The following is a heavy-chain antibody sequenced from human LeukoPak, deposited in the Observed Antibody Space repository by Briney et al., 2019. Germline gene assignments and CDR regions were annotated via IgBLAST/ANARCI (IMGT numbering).Heavy chain of an antibody. CDR1: GYTFTGYY. J-gene: IGHJ4*02. D-gene: IGHD3-22*01. Sequence: ASVKVSCKASGYTFTGYYMHWVRQAPGQGLEWMGWMNPNSGNTGYAQKFQGRVTMTRNTSISTAYMELSSLRAEDTTVYYCARVHSSGYLTDIDYWGQGTLVTVSS. CDR2: MNPNSGNT. CDR3: ARVHSSGYLTDIDY. V-gene: IGHV1-8*02.